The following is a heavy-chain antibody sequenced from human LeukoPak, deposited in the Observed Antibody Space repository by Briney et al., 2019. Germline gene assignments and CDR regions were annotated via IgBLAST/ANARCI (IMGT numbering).Heavy chain of an antibody. CDR2: ITDRGST. CDR1: GGSFSGYY. V-gene: IGHV4-34*01. Sequence: SETLSLTCAVYGGSFSGYYWSWIRHPPRKGLGWVGDITDRGSTNSTPSLKGRVTISVDTSKNQFSLNLRSVSAADTAVYYCARGPGTYVCTNGVCDPTGFDYWGQGTLVTVSS. CDR3: ARGPGTYVCTNGVCDPTGFDY. J-gene: IGHJ4*02. D-gene: IGHD2-8*01.